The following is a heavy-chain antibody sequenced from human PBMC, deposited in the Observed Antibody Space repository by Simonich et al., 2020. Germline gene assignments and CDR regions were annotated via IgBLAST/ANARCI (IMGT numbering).Heavy chain of an antibody. CDR1: GFTFSSYW. CDR3: ARDYSNYDAFDI. Sequence: EVQLVESGGGLVQPGGSLRRSCAASGFTFSSYWMHWVRQAPGKGLVRCPGINRDGSSKSDADPVKGRFTISRDNAKTTLYLQMNILRAEDTAVYYCARDYSNYDAFDIWGQGTMVTVSS. V-gene: IGHV3-74*01. CDR2: INRDGSSK. J-gene: IGHJ3*02. D-gene: IGHD4-4*01.